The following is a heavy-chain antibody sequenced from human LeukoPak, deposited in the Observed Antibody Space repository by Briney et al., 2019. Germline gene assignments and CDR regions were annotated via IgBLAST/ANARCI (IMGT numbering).Heavy chain of an antibody. CDR1: GFTVSNNY. CDR2: IYSGDNT. Sequence: GGSLRLSCAASGFTVSNNYMSWVRQAPGKGLEWVPVIYSGDNTYYVESVKGRFTISRDNSKNTLFLQMNRLRAEDTAVYYCAGRRVLDASFDYWGQGTLVTVSS. J-gene: IGHJ4*02. D-gene: IGHD3-16*01. CDR3: AGRRVLDASFDY. V-gene: IGHV3-66*02.